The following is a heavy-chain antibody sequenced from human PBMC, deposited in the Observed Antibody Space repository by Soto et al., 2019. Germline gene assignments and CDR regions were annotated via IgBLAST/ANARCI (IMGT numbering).Heavy chain of an antibody. CDR1: GFTFTRYS. CDR3: ARESEDLTSNFDY. CDR2: ISSTTNYI. Sequence: GGSLRLSCAASGFTFTRYSMNWVRQAPGKGLEWVSSISSTTNYIYYGDSMKGRFTISRDNGKNSLYLEMNSLRAEDTAVYYCARESEDLTSNFDYWGQGTLVTVSS. V-gene: IGHV3-21*06. J-gene: IGHJ4*02.